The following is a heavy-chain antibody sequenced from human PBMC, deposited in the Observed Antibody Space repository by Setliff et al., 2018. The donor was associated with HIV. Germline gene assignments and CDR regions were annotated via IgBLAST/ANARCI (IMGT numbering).Heavy chain of an antibody. J-gene: IGHJ4*02. CDR2: INHSGST. CDR1: GGSFSGSY. D-gene: IGHD6-13*01. V-gene: IGHV4-34*01. CDR3: ARGGGDHSSSWYLTGTSYFDC. Sequence: SETLSLTCAVYGGSFSGSYWNWIRQPPGKGLEWIGEINHSGSTNYNPFFKSRVTISGDTSKNQFSLKLTAVPAADTAVYYCARGGGDHSSSWYLTGTSYFDCWGAGALVTVSS.